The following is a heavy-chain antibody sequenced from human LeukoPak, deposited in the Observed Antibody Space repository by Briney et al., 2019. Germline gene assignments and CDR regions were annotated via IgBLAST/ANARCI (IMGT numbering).Heavy chain of an antibody. CDR1: GYSISSGYY. CDR3: ARERGDNWNVGP. Sequence: SETLSLTCTVSGYSISSGYYWGWIRQPPGKGLERIGSIYHSGSTYYNPSLKSRVTISVDTSKNQFSLKLSSVTAADTAVYYCARERGDNWNVGPWGQGTLVTVSS. D-gene: IGHD1-20*01. J-gene: IGHJ5*02. CDR2: IYHSGST. V-gene: IGHV4-38-2*02.